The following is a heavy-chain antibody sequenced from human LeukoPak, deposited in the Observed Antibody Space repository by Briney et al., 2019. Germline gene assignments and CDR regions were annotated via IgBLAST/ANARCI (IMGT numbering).Heavy chain of an antibody. CDR3: ARLAKYYYDSRYYYYMDV. Sequence: SETLSLTCTVSGGSINSYYWSWIRQPPGKGLEWIGYIYYSGSTNYNPSLKSRVTISVDTSKNQFSLKLSSVTAADTAVYYCARLAKYYYDSRYYYYMDVWGKGTTVTVSS. D-gene: IGHD3-22*01. CDR1: GGSINSYY. J-gene: IGHJ6*03. V-gene: IGHV4-59*08. CDR2: IYYSGST.